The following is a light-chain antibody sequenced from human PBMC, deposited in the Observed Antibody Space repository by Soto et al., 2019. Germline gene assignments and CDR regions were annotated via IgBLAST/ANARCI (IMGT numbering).Light chain of an antibody. V-gene: IGKV1-6*01. CDR3: LQYYNYPQK. J-gene: IGKJ1*01. CDR1: QGIRND. Sequence: AIQMTQSPSSLSASVGDRVTITCRASQGIRNDLGWYQQQPGKAPKLLIYAASSLQSGVPSRFSGSGSCSDFSRTISSLQPEDFATYDCLQYYNYPQKFGQGTYVEIK. CDR2: AAS.